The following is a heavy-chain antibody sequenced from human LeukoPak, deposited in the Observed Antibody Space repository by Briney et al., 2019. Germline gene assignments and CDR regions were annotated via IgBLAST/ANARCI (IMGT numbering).Heavy chain of an antibody. J-gene: IGHJ6*03. CDR1: GGTFSSYA. CDR3: ARDVGSSWNMDV. Sequence: SVKVSCKASGGTFSSYAISWVRQAPGQGLEWMGEIIPIFGTANYAQKFQGRVTMTRDMSTSTVYMELSSLRSEDTAVYYCARDVGSSWNMDVWGKGTTVTVSS. V-gene: IGHV1-69*05. CDR2: IIPIFGTA. D-gene: IGHD6-13*01.